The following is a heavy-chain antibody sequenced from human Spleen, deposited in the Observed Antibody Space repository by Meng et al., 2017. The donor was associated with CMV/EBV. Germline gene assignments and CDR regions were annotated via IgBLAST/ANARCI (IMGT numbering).Heavy chain of an antibody. J-gene: IGHJ6*02. CDR1: GFTFSSYA. Sequence: GESLKISCAASGFTFSSYAMHWVRQAPGKGLEWVAVISYDGRTKYYADYVKGRFTSSRDNSKNTLYLQMNSLRAEDTAVYYCARERYYDFLSGYYITPLTHRYYYYYGMDVWGQGTTVTVSS. CDR2: ISYDGRTK. CDR3: ARERYYDFLSGYYITPLTHRYYYYYGMDV. D-gene: IGHD3-3*01. V-gene: IGHV3-30*14.